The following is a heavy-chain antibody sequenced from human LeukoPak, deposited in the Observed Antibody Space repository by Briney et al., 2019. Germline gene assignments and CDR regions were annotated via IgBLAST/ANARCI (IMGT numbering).Heavy chain of an antibody. CDR2: IYYSGST. D-gene: IGHD3-9*01. Sequence: SQTLSLTCTVSGVSISSGGYYWSWIRQHPGKGLEWIGYIYYSGSTYYNPSLKSRVTISVDTSKNQFSLKLSSVTAADTAVYYCAMYYDILTGYYMGVSENYYYYGMDVWGQGTTVTVSS. CDR3: AMYYDILTGYYMGVSENYYYYGMDV. CDR1: GVSISSGGYY. J-gene: IGHJ6*02. V-gene: IGHV4-31*03.